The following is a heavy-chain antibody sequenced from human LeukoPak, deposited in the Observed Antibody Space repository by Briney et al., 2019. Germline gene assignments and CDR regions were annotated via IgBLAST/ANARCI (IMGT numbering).Heavy chain of an antibody. D-gene: IGHD1-26*01. Sequence: PSETLSLTCTVSGGSISSGSYYWSWIRQPAGKGLEWIGRIYTSGSTNYNPSLKSRVTISVDRSKNQFSLKLSSVTAADTAVYYCARGPTWELPDYWGQGTLVTVSS. CDR3: ARGPTWELPDY. J-gene: IGHJ4*02. CDR1: GGSISSGSYY. CDR2: IYTSGST. V-gene: IGHV4-61*02.